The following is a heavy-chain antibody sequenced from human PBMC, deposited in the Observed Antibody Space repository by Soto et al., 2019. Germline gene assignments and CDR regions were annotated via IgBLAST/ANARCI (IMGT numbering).Heavy chain of an antibody. CDR1: GYTFTCYY. Sequence: GVSVEVSCKASGYTFTCYYMHWVRQAPGQGLEWMGWINPNSGGTNYAQKFQGWVTMARDTSISTAYMELSRLRSDDTAVYYCAREKILGGYYYYYYGMDVWGQGTTVTVSS. D-gene: IGHD3-16*01. CDR3: AREKILGGYYYYYYGMDV. V-gene: IGHV1-2*04. CDR2: INPNSGGT. J-gene: IGHJ6*02.